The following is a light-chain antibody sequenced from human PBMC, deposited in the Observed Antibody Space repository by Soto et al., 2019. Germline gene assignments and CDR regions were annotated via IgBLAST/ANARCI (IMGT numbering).Light chain of an antibody. J-gene: IGLJ2*01. V-gene: IGLV1-44*01. CDR3: AAWDDSLNGVV. CDR2: SNN. CDR1: SSNVGSNT. Sequence: QSVLTQPPSASGTPGQRVTISCSGSSSNVGSNTVNCYQQLPGTAPQLLIYSNNQRPSGVPDRFSGSKSGTSASLAISGLQSEDEADYYCAAWDDSLNGVVFGGGTKVTVL.